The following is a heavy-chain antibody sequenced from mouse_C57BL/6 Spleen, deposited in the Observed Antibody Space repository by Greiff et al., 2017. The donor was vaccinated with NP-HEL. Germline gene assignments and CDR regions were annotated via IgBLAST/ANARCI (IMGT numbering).Heavy chain of an antibody. CDR2: IYPSDSET. D-gene: IGHD2-5*01. CDR1: GYTFTSYW. J-gene: IGHJ3*01. V-gene: IGHV1-61*01. CDR3: AREHSNGAWFAY. Sequence: VQLQQPGAELVRPGSSVKLSCKASGYTFTSYWMDWVKQRPGQGLEWIGNIYPSDSETHYNQKFKDKATLTVDKSSSTAYMQLSSLTSEDSAVYYCAREHSNGAWFAYWGQGTLVTVSA.